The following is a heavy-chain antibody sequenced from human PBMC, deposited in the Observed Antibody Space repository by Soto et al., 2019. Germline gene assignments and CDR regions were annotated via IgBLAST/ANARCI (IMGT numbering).Heavy chain of an antibody. V-gene: IGHV3-30*18. CDR1: GITFSSSG. D-gene: IGHD3-3*01. CDR2: ISSDGSKK. Sequence: GGSLRLSCAASGITFSSSGMHWVRQAPGKGLEWVAVISSDGSKKSYADSVKGRFTISRDNSKKTLYLQMNGLRSEDTAVYYCAKGSPGFWSPPDYYYVMDVWGQGTTVTVSS. CDR3: AKGSPGFWSPPDYYYVMDV. J-gene: IGHJ6*02.